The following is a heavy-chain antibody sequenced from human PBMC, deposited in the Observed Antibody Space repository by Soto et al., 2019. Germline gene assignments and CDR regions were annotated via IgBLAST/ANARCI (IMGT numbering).Heavy chain of an antibody. V-gene: IGHV3-33*01. CDR1: GFTFSSYG. CDR2: IWYDGSNK. J-gene: IGHJ6*03. Sequence: GGSLRLSCAASGFTFSSYGMHWVRQAPGKGLEWVAVIWYDGSNKYYADSVKGRFTMSRDNSKNTLYLQMNSLRAEDTAVYYCARDRRIVPAATEEVYYYMDVWGKGTTVTVSS. CDR3: ARDRRIVPAATEEVYYYMDV. D-gene: IGHD2-2*01.